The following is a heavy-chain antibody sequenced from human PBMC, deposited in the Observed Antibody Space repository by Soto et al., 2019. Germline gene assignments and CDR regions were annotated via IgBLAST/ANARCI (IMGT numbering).Heavy chain of an antibody. CDR2: IIPIFGTA. CDR3: ARDLDWRRYHELSY. J-gene: IGHJ4*02. Sequence: QVQLVQSGAEVKKPGSSVKVSCKASGGTFSSYAISWVRQAPGQGLEWMGGIIPIFGTANYAQKLQGRVTMTTDTSTSTAYMEVRSLRSDDTAVYYCARDLDWRRYHELSYWGQGTLVTVSS. V-gene: IGHV1-69*06. D-gene: IGHD2-2*01. CDR1: GGTFSSYA.